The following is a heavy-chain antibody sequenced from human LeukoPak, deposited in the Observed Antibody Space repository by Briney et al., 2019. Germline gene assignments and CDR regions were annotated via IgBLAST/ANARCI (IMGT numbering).Heavy chain of an antibody. CDR3: ARDPVDGDYGYDH. V-gene: IGHV1-69*13. D-gene: IGHD4-17*01. J-gene: IGHJ4*02. CDR1: GGTFSSYA. Sequence: GASVKVSCKASGGTFSSYAISWVRQAPGQGLEWMGGIIPIFGTANYAQKFQGRVTITADESTSTAYMELSSLRSEDTAVYYCARDPVDGDYGYDHWGQGTLVTVSS. CDR2: IIPIFGTA.